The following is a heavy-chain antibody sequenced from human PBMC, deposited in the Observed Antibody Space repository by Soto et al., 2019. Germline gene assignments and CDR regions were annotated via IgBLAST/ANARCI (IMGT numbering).Heavy chain of an antibody. J-gene: IGHJ4*02. CDR1: GGPISNFH. Sequence: PSATLSLTCNVSGGPISNFHLSWIRQPPGKGLEWIGYIYYSGNYYNPSLTSRVSMSLDKSKNQFSLHLKSVTAADTALYFCALGGYNYGRSFDFWGQGTRVTVSS. V-gene: IGHV4-59*01. CDR3: ALGGYNYGRSFDF. D-gene: IGHD5-18*01. CDR2: IYYSGN.